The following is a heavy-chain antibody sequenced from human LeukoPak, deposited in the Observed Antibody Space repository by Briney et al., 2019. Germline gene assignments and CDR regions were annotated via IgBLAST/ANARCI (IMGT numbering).Heavy chain of an antibody. CDR1: GGTFSSYA. Sequence: SVKVSCKASGGTFSSYAISWVRQAPGQGLEWMGGIIPIFGTANYAQKFQGRVTITADESTSTAYMELSSLRSEDTAVFYCAAPDYYDSSGYYYFDYWGQGTLVTVSS. D-gene: IGHD3-22*01. V-gene: IGHV1-69*13. J-gene: IGHJ4*02. CDR3: AAPDYYDSSGYYYFDY. CDR2: IIPIFGTA.